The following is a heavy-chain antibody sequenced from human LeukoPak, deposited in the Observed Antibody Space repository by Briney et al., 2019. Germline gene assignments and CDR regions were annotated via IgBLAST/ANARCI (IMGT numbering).Heavy chain of an antibody. V-gene: IGHV3-23*01. CDR2: VSGADGTT. Sequence: GGSLRLSCAASGFTFSAYGMSWVRQSPRKGLEWVSGVSGADGTTYYADSVKGRFTISRDNSKNTVSLRMDSLRAEDSAVYYCASRKEYTTSSVFYWGQGTLVTVSS. CDR3: ASRKEYTTSSVFY. D-gene: IGHD6-6*01. CDR1: GFTFSAYG. J-gene: IGHJ4*02.